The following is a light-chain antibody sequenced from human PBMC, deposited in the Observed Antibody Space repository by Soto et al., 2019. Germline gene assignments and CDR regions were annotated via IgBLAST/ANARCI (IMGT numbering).Light chain of an antibody. Sequence: EIVLTQSPATLSLSPGERATLSCRASQTVYNYLAWYQQKPGQAPRLLIYDASNRATGIPVRFSGSGSGTDFILTISSLEPEDFAVYYCQQRSKWPRTFGQGTKVEIK. CDR3: QQRSKWPRT. CDR2: DAS. V-gene: IGKV3-11*01. CDR1: QTVYNY. J-gene: IGKJ1*01.